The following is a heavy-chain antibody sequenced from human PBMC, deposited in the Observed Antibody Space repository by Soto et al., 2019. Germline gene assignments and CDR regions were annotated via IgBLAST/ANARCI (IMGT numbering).Heavy chain of an antibody. CDR3: ARDGPRSSSWRYYYYYYMDV. V-gene: IGHV3-33*01. D-gene: IGHD6-13*01. Sequence: PGGSLRLSCAASGFTFSSHGMHWVRQAPGKGLEWVAVIWYDGSNKYYADSVKGRFTISRDNSKNTLYLQMNSLRAEDTAVYYCARDGPRSSSWRYYYYYYMDVWGKGTTVTVSS. J-gene: IGHJ6*03. CDR1: GFTFSSHG. CDR2: IWYDGSNK.